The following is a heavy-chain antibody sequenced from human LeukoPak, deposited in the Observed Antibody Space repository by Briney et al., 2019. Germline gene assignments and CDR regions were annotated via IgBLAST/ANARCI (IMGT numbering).Heavy chain of an antibody. CDR1: GFTFNTFW. D-gene: IGHD3-10*01. J-gene: IGHJ4*02. CDR3: TANYNY. V-gene: IGHV3-74*01. Sequence: PGGSLRLSCAASGFTFNTFWMHWVRQVPGKGLVWVSRINSDESRTNYADSVKGRFTISRDNAKNTLYLHMNSLRAGDTAVYYCTANYNYWGQGTLVTVSS. CDR2: INSDESRT.